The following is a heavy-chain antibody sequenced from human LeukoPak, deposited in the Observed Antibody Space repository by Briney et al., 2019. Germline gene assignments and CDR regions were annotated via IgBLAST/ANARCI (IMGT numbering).Heavy chain of an antibody. CDR2: IWYGGSNK. Sequence: GGSLRLSCVASGFTFSSYGMHWVRQAPGKGLEWVAVIWYGGSNKYYADSVKGRFTISRDNSKNTLYLQMNSLRAEDTAVYYCARDYYDSSGCGYWGQGTLVTVSS. J-gene: IGHJ4*02. CDR3: ARDYYDSSGCGY. V-gene: IGHV3-33*08. CDR1: GFTFSSYG. D-gene: IGHD3-22*01.